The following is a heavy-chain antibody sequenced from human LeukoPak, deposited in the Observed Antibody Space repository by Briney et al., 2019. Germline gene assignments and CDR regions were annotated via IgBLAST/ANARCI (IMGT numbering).Heavy chain of an antibody. D-gene: IGHD2-15*01. J-gene: IGHJ5*02. CDR2: IYYSGST. V-gene: IGHV4-39*01. CDR3: ARRTSVVAETNWFDP. CDR1: GGSISSSSYY. Sequence: TPSETLSLTCTVSGGSISSSSYYWGWIRQPPGKGLEWIGSIYYSGSTYYNPSLKSRVTISVDTSKNQFSLKLSSVTAADTAVYYCARRTSVVAETNWFDPWGQGTLVTVSS.